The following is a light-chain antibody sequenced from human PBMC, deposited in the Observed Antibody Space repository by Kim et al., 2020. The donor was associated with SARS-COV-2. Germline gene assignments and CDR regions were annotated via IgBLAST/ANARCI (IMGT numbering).Light chain of an antibody. CDR1: QSVNHNY. J-gene: IGKJ2*01. CDR3: HQYGYSPYT. V-gene: IGKV3-20*01. Sequence: LSPSERPPLSCRASQSVNHNYLAWYQQKPGQAPRLLIYGASTRATGTPDTFSGSGSVTDFTLTISRLESEDFAVYYCHQYGYSPYTFGQGTKLEI. CDR2: GAS.